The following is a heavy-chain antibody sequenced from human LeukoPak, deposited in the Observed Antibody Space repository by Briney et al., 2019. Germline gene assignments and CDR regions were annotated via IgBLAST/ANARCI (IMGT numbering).Heavy chain of an antibody. CDR2: IYTGGST. D-gene: IGHD3-10*01. Sequence: GGSLRLSCAASGFTVSSNYMSWVRQAPGKGLEWVSVIYTGGSTYYADSVKGRFTISRDNSKNTLYLQMNSLRAEDTAVYYCANTYYYGSGSYVYWGQGTLVTVSS. V-gene: IGHV3-53*01. CDR1: GFTVSSNY. J-gene: IGHJ4*02. CDR3: ANTYYYGSGSYVY.